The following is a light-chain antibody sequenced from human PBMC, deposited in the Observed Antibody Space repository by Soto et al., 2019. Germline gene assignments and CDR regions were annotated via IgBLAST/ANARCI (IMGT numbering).Light chain of an antibody. CDR2: DAF. J-gene: IGKJ5*01. Sequence: DVQMALYPSCLSASVGERGTIRFQASQDISNYFNWYQQKPGKAPKLLIYDAFNLETGLPSSFSGSGSGTDFTFTISSLQPEDIATYYCQQYDNLPTFGQGTRLEIK. CDR1: QDISNY. CDR3: QQYDNLPT. V-gene: IGKV1-33*01.